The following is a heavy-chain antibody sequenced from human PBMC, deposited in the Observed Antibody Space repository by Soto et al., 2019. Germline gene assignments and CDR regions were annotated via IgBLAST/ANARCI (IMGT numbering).Heavy chain of an antibody. Sequence: DVQLVESGGGLIQPGESLRLSCAAFGLTISGKKYVAWVRQAPGKGLEWVSALYDVDGSFYADSVTGRSTTSSDSSKTTVYLQMNDLRPDDTAVYYCATWHERAHAFNVWGEGTTVTISS. CDR2: LYDVDGS. V-gene: IGHV3-53*01. J-gene: IGHJ3*01. CDR3: ATWHERAHAFNV. CDR1: GLTISGKKY. D-gene: IGHD1-1*01.